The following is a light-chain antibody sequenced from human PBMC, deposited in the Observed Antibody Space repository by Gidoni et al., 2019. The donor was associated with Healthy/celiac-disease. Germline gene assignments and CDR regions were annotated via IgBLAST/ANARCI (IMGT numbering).Light chain of an antibody. CDR3: QSYDSSLSGSV. Sequence: QSVLTQPPSVSGAPGQRVTISCTGSSSNIGAGYDVHWYQQFSGTAPKVLIYGNSNGPSGVPDRFSGSKSGTSASLAITGLQAEDEGDYYCQSYDSSLSGSVFGGGTKLTVL. CDR2: GNS. CDR1: SSNIGAGYD. J-gene: IGLJ3*02. V-gene: IGLV1-40*01.